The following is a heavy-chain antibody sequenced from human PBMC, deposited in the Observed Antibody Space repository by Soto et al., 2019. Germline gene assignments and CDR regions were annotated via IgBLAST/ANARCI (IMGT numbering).Heavy chain of an antibody. V-gene: IGHV1-69*08. Sequence: QVQLVQSGAEVKKPGSSVKVSCKASGGTFSSYTISWVRQAPGQGLEWMGRIIPILGIANYAQKFQGRVTITADKSTSTAYMELSGLRSEDTAVYYCAREGSSGWYDGMDVWGQGTTVTVSS. J-gene: IGHJ6*02. CDR1: GGTFSSYT. CDR2: IIPILGIA. CDR3: AREGSSGWYDGMDV. D-gene: IGHD6-19*01.